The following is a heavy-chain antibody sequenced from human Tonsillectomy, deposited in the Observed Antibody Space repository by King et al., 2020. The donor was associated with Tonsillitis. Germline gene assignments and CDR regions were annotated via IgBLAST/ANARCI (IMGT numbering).Heavy chain of an antibody. V-gene: IGHV4-59*01. CDR1: GVSISSYY. CDR3: ARVIRQQDYMDV. D-gene: IGHD6-13*01. Sequence: VQLQESGPGLVKPSETLSLTCTVSGVSISSYYWSWIRQPPWKGLECIGYIYYSGSTNYNPSLNSRVTISVDTSKNQFSLKLSSVTAADTAVYYCARVIRQQDYMDVWGKGTTVTVSS. J-gene: IGHJ6*03. CDR2: IYYSGST.